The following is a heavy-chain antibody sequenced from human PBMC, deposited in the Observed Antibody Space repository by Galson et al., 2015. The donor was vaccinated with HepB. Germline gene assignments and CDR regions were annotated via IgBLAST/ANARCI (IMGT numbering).Heavy chain of an antibody. CDR3: TTDKGSWDYDILTGYRIFGY. J-gene: IGHJ4*02. D-gene: IGHD3-9*01. CDR1: AFTYRNPR. Sequence: SLRLYSVASAFTYRNPRMIWAREAPGKGLEWVRRIKSKTDGGTTDYAAPVKGRFTISRDDSKNTLYLQMNSLKTEDTAVYYCTTDKGSWDYDILTGYRIFGYWGQGTLVTVSS. CDR2: IKSKTDGGTT. V-gene: IGHV3-15*01.